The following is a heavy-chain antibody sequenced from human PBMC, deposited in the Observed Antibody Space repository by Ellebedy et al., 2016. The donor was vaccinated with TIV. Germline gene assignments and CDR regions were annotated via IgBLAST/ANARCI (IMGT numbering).Heavy chain of an antibody. D-gene: IGHD1-26*01. CDR2: ISSSSSYI. CDR1: GFTFSLYA. Sequence: GESLKISCAASGFTFSLYAMIWVRQAPGKGLEWVSSISSSSSYIYYADSVQGRFTISRDNATNSLYLQMHSLRAEDTAVYYCAREGKVGAMNYFDYWGQGTLVTVSS. CDR3: AREGKVGAMNYFDY. V-gene: IGHV3-21*01. J-gene: IGHJ4*02.